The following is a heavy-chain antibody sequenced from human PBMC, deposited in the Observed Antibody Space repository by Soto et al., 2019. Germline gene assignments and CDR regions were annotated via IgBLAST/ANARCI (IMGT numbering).Heavy chain of an antibody. Sequence: QVQLVESGGGLVKPGGSLRLSCAASGFTFSDYYMSWIRQAPGKGLEWVSYISSSSSYTNYADSVKGRFTISRDNAKNSLYLQMNSLRAEDTAVYYCARDLPLYSSSWPAFDIWGQGTMVTVSS. D-gene: IGHD6-13*01. CDR1: GFTFSDYY. J-gene: IGHJ3*02. V-gene: IGHV3-11*06. CDR3: ARDLPLYSSSWPAFDI. CDR2: ISSSSSYT.